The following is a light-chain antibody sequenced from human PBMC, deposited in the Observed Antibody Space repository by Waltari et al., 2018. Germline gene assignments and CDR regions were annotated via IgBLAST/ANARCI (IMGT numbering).Light chain of an antibody. V-gene: IGLV2-23*01. CDR2: EGS. CDR3: CSYAGSSTLV. Sequence: QSALTQPASVSGPPGQSITISCTGPSSDVGSYNLVSWYQQHPGKAPKRMIYEGSKRPAGVPNRFSGSKSGNTASLTISGLQAEDEADYYCCSYAGSSTLVFGGGTKLSVL. CDR1: SSDVGSYNL. J-gene: IGLJ2*01.